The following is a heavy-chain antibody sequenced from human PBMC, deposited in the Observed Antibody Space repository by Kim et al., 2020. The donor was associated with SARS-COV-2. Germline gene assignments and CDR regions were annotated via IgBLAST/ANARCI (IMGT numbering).Heavy chain of an antibody. V-gene: IGHV3-21*01. D-gene: IGHD6-19*01. CDR3: ARDSGWSGFAY. CDR1: GFTLSTYS. CDR2: ISSGSSHI. Sequence: GGSLRLSCVASGFTLSTYSMNWVRQAPGKGLEWVSSISSGSSHIYYADSVKGRFTISRDNAKNSLYLQMNSLRAEDTAVYYCARDSGWSGFAYWGQGTLVTVSS. J-gene: IGHJ4*02.